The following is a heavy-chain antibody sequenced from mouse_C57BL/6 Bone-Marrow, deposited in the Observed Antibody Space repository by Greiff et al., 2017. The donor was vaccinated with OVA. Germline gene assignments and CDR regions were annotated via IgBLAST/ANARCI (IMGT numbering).Heavy chain of an antibody. Sequence: QVQLQQSGAELVRPGSSVKLSCKASGYTFTSYWMHWVKQRPIQGLEWIGNIDPSDSGTHYNQKFKDKATLTVDKSSSTAYMQLSSLTSEDSAVYYGASTGYSNFWYFDVWGTGTTVTVSS. D-gene: IGHD2-5*01. CDR3: ASTGYSNFWYFDV. CDR1: GYTFTSYW. V-gene: IGHV1-52*01. J-gene: IGHJ1*03. CDR2: IDPSDSGT.